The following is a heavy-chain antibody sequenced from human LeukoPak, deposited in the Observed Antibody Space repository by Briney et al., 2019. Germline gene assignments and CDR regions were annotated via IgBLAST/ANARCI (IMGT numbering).Heavy chain of an antibody. J-gene: IGHJ4*02. CDR3: ASLPMGYSSGWYSDY. D-gene: IGHD6-19*01. CDR2: INPSGGST. V-gene: IGHV1-46*01. Sequence: ASVKVSCKASGYTFTSYYTHWVRQAPGQGLEWMGIINPSGGSTSYAQKFQGRVTMTRDTSTSTVYMELSSLRSEDTAVYYCASLPMGYSSGWYSDYWGQGTLVTVSS. CDR1: GYTFTSYY.